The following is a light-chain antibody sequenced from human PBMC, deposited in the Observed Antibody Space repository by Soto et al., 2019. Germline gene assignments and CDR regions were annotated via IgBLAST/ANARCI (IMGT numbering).Light chain of an antibody. Sequence: IQMTQSPSTLYASVGDTVTISCRASQAISVSLAWYRQKPGKAPNLLIYDASTLQEGVPSRFSGSGSGTEFTLTVTRLQPDDFATYFCQQYEKYSTFGHGTKVDVK. V-gene: IGKV1-5*01. J-gene: IGKJ1*01. CDR1: QAISVS. CDR3: QQYEKYST. CDR2: DAS.